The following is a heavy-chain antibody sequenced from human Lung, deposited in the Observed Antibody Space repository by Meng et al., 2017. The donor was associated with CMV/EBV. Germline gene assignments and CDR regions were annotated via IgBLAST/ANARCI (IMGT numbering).Heavy chain of an antibody. V-gene: IGHV3-30*02. CDR2: IKYDGNNV. J-gene: IGHJ5*02. Sequence: GESMKISCAASGFTFSDYVMHWVRQAPGKGLEWGAFIKYDGNNVNYADSVKGRFTISRDNSKNTLFLQMERRRGQDTAVYYCAGGYSGSLGTDAEESWGQGTLVTVSS. CDR3: AGGYSGSLGTDAEES. CDR1: GFTFSDYV. D-gene: IGHD1-26*01.